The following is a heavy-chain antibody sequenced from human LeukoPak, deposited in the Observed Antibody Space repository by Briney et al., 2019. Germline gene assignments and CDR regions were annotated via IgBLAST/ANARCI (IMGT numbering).Heavy chain of an antibody. J-gene: IGHJ6*02. CDR2: INHSGST. Sequence: SETLSLTCAVYGGSFSGYYWSWIRQPPGKGLEWIGEINHSGSTNYNPSLKSRVTISVDTSKNQFSLKLSSVTAADTAVYYCARGKARGRGYCSGGSCYNPHYYYYGMDVWGQGTTVTVSS. CDR3: ARGKARGRGYCSGGSCYNPHYYYYGMDV. V-gene: IGHV4-34*01. D-gene: IGHD2-15*01. CDR1: GGSFSGYY.